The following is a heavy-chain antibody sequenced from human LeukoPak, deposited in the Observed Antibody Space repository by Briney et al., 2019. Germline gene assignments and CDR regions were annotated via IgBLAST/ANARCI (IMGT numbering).Heavy chain of an antibody. D-gene: IGHD4-23*01. CDR1: GFTFSKYG. J-gene: IGHJ6*02. V-gene: IGHV3-33*01. Sequence: GGSLRLSCAASGFTFSKYGMHWVRQAPGKGLEWVAVIWYDGSNKYYADSVKGRVTISRDNSKNTLYLQMNSLRAEDTAVYYCARNSVCVDGMDVWGQGTTVPVSS. CDR3: ARNSVCVDGMDV. CDR2: IWYDGSNK.